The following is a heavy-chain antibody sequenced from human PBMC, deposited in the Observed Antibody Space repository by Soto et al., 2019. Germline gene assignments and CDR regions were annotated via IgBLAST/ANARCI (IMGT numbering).Heavy chain of an antibody. CDR1: GGSISSYY. D-gene: IGHD2-8*01. CDR2: IYYSGST. CDR3: ARHNAGPFDY. J-gene: IGHJ4*02. V-gene: IGHV4-59*08. Sequence: PSETLSLTCTVSGGSISSYYWNWIRQPPGKGLEWIGYIYYSGSTNYNPSLRSRVTISVDTSKNQFSLKLSSVTAADTAVYYCARHNAGPFDYWGQGTLVTVSS.